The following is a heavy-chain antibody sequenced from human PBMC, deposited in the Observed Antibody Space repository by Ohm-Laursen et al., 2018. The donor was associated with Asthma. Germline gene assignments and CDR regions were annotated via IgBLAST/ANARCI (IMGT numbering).Heavy chain of an antibody. CDR2: MSYDGSNK. J-gene: IGHJ4*02. Sequence: SLRLSCAASGLNFNSSTMHWVRQAPGKGLEWVAVMSYDGSNKYHADSVKGRFTISRDNSKNTLFLQMNSLRPEDTAVYYCARGHGGIQRWLSYQCDNWGQGALVTVPS. CDR3: ARGHGGIQRWLSYQCDN. D-gene: IGHD5-18*01. CDR1: GLNFNSST. V-gene: IGHV3-30-3*01.